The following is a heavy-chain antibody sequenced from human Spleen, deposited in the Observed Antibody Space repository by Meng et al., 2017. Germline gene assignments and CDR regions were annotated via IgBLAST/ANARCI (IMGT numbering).Heavy chain of an antibody. Sequence: QLQESGPGLVKPSQTLSLTCTVSSGSISSGGYFWSWIRQHPGKGLEWIGYMSYRGSINYNPSLKSRVSISIDTSRNQFSLKLTSVTAADTAVYYCGSRTTMVTPRQSFDIWGQGTMVTVSS. D-gene: IGHD4-23*01. CDR2: MSYRGSI. V-gene: IGHV4-61*08. CDR3: GSRTTMVTPRQSFDI. CDR1: SGSISSGGYF. J-gene: IGHJ3*02.